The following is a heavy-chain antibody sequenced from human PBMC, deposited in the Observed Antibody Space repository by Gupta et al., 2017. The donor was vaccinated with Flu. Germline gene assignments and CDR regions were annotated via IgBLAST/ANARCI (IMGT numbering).Heavy chain of an antibody. J-gene: IGHJ4*02. D-gene: IGHD6-13*01. CDR2: IGAGGDRT. Sequence: GWVSTIGAGGDRTYYSDSVMGRFTISRDNSKNTVYLQMNSLRRDDTAVYYCAKDRSGNPAIDYWGQGTLVTVSA. CDR3: AKDRSGNPAIDY. V-gene: IGHV3-23*01.